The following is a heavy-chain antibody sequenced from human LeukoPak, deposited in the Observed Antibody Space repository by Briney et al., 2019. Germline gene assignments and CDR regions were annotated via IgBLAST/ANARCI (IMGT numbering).Heavy chain of an antibody. CDR1: GFTFSSYE. J-gene: IGHJ4*02. CDR3: ARETLELGY. D-gene: IGHD1-7*01. Sequence: GGSLRLSCAASGFTFSSYEMNWVRQAPGKGLEWVSYISSSGNTIYYADSVKGRFTFSRDNAKNSLYLQMNSLRVEDTAVYYCARETLELGYWGQGTLVTVSS. CDR2: ISSSGNTI. V-gene: IGHV3-48*03.